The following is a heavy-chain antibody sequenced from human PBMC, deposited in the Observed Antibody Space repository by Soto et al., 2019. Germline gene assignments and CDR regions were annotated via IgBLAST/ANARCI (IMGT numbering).Heavy chain of an antibody. CDR3: ARVPPTGAYYYYNKAMDV. V-gene: IGHV1-46*01. J-gene: IGHJ6*02. D-gene: IGHD3-22*01. CDR2: INPSAAAT. Sequence: ASVKVACKAAGYSFSGYYIHWVRQAPGQGLEWMGMINPSAAATNYAQKFQGRLTVTRDTSTTTVYMELSSLRFEDTAVYYCARVPPTGAYYYYNKAMDVWGPGTTVTVSS. CDR1: GYSFSGYY.